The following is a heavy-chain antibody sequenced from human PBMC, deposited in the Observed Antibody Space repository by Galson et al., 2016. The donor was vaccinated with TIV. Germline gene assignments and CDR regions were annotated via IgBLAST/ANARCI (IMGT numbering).Heavy chain of an antibody. CDR3: ARVNWARAFDY. D-gene: IGHD7-27*01. J-gene: IGHJ4*02. CDR1: GYIFIKYY. V-gene: IGHV1-2*02. Sequence: SVKVSCKASGYIFIKYYIHWVRQAPGQGLEWLGWFNPDSGATQYAQKFQGRVTMTRDTSISTAYMELRRLISDDTAVYYCARVNWARAFDYWGQGTQVTVSS. CDR2: FNPDSGAT.